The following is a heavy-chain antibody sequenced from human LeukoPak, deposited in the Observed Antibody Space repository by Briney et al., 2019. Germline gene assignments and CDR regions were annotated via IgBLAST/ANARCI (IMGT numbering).Heavy chain of an antibody. V-gene: IGHV4-59*01. CDR2: IYYSGST. Sequence: SETLSLTCTVPGGSISSYYWSWIRQPPGKGLEWVGYIYYSGSTNYNPSLKSRVTISVDTSKNQFSLKLSSVTAADTAVYYCAREVGYWFDPWGQGTLVTVSS. CDR3: AREVGYWFDP. CDR1: GGSISSYY. D-gene: IGHD1-26*01. J-gene: IGHJ5*02.